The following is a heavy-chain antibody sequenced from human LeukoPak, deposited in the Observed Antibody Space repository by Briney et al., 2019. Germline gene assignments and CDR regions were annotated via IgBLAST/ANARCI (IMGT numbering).Heavy chain of an antibody. Sequence: GSLRLACAASGFTFRTDGMSWVRQAPGKGLEWGSAIGGRGVSAYYANSVKGRVTIPRDNSNHTPYRQMNSLRSEDTAVHYFARGLWDSKGTDSFYFAYWGQGTLVTVSS. CDR2: IGGRGVSA. J-gene: IGHJ4*02. D-gene: IGHD2-21*01. V-gene: IGHV3-23*01. CDR3: ARGLWDSKGTDSFYFAY. CDR1: GFTFRTDG.